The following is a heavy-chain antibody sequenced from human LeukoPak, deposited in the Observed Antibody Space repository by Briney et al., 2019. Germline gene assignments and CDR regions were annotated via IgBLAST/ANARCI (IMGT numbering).Heavy chain of an antibody. D-gene: IGHD3-10*01. CDR3: ARDGATLYYYGSGSYYKDYYYYGMDV. Sequence: SETLSLTCAVPGYSISSGYYWGWIRQPPGKGLEWIGRIYHSGSTYYNPSLKRRVTISVDTSKNHFSLKLSSVTAADTAVYYCARDGATLYYYGSGSYYKDYYYYGMDVWGKGTTVTVSS. V-gene: IGHV4-38-2*02. CDR2: IYHSGST. J-gene: IGHJ6*04. CDR1: GYSISSGYY.